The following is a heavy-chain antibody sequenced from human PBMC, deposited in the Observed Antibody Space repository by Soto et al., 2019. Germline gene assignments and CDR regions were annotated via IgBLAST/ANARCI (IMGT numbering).Heavy chain of an antibody. CDR1: CGSISSYY. V-gene: IGHV4-59*01. CDR2: IYHSGST. D-gene: IGHD3-10*01. J-gene: IGHJ6*02. CDR3: ARHLGVRGVIIGPDHYSGMDV. Sequence: SETLSLTCTGSCGSISSYYWSWIRQPPGKGLEWIGYIYHSGSTNYNPSLKSRVTISVDTSKNQFSLKLSSVTAAAAAVYYCARHLGVRGVIIGPDHYSGMDVWGQGTTVTVS.